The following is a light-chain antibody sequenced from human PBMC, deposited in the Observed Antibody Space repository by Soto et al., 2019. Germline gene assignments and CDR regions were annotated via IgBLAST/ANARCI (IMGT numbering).Light chain of an antibody. Sequence: DIQMTQSPSTLSASVGDRVTITCRASQSISSWLAWCQQKPGKAPKLLIYQASSLESGVPSRFSGSGSGTESTLTLISLQPEEFATYYCHQENINSETFGQGTNGDLK. V-gene: IGKV1-5*03. J-gene: IGKJ1*01. CDR2: QAS. CDR3: HQENINSET. CDR1: QSISSW.